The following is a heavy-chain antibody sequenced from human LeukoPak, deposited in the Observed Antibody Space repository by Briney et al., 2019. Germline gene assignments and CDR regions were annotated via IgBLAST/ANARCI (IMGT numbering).Heavy chain of an antibody. V-gene: IGHV3-23*01. D-gene: IGHD3-10*01. CDR3: AKITMATTPNY. CDR1: GLTFSSYA. Sequence: GGSLRLSCAASGLTFSSYAMNWVRQASGKGLEWVSGITDNGRKTYYADSVKGRLSISRDNSKNTLYLQMSDLRAEDTAVYYCAKITMATTPNYWGQGTLVTVSS. J-gene: IGHJ4*02. CDR2: ITDNGRKT.